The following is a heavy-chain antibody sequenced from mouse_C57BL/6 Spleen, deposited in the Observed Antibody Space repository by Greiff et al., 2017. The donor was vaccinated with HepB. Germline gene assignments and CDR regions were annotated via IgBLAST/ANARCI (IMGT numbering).Heavy chain of an antibody. D-gene: IGHD2-4*01. J-gene: IGHJ4*01. CDR3: ARWITPYAMDY. CDR1: GYAFSSSW. CDR2: IYPGDGDT. Sequence: QVQLKESGPELVKPGASVKISCKASGYAFSSSWMNWVKQRPGKGLEWIGRIYPGDGDTNYNGKFKGKATLTADKSSSTAYMQLSSLTSEDSAVYFCARWITPYAMDYWGQGTSVTVSS. V-gene: IGHV1-82*01.